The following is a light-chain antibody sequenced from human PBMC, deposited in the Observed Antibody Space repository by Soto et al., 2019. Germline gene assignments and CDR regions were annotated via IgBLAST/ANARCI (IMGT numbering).Light chain of an antibody. Sequence: QSVLTQPPSASGTPGQRVTISCSGSSSNIRSNTVNWYQQLPGTAPRLLMYRSDQRPSGVPDRFSGSKSGTSASLAISGLQSEDEADYYCAAWDDSLNGRVFGTGTKLT. CDR2: RSD. J-gene: IGLJ1*01. CDR3: AAWDDSLNGRV. CDR1: SSNIRSNT. V-gene: IGLV1-44*01.